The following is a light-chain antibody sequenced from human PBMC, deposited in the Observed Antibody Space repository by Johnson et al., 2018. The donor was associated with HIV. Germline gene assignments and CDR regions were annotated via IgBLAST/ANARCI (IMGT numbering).Light chain of an antibody. V-gene: IGLV1-51*01. J-gene: IGLJ1*01. CDR1: SPNIGNNY. Sequence: QSVLTQPPSVSAAPGQKVTISCSGSSPNIGNNYVSWYQQLPGTAPKLLIYDNNKRPSGIPDRFSGSKSGTSATLGITGLQTGDEADYYCGTWDSSLSAGYVFGTGTKVPVL. CDR2: DNN. CDR3: GTWDSSLSAGYV.